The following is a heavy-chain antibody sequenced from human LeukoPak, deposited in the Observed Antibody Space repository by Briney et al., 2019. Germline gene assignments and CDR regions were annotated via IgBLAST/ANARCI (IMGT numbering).Heavy chain of an antibody. Sequence: ASVKVSCKASGYTFTVYYMHCVRQAPGQGLEWMGWINPNSGGTNYAQKFQGRVTMTRDTSISTAFMELSRLRSDDTAVYYCAREDAGDVYNFGFDYWGQGTLVTVSS. CDR1: GYTFTVYY. CDR2: INPNSGGT. J-gene: IGHJ4*02. V-gene: IGHV1-2*02. D-gene: IGHD5-24*01. CDR3: AREDAGDVYNFGFDY.